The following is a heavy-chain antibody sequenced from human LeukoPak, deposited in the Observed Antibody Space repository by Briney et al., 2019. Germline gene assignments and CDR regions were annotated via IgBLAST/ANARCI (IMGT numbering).Heavy chain of an antibody. CDR3: ARLMAAAGRYYYYMDV. Sequence: RASVKVSCKASGYTFTGYYMHWVRQAPGQGLEWMGWINPNSGGTNYAQKFQGRVTMTRDTSISTAYMELSRLRSDDTAVYYCARLMAAAGRYYYYMDVWGKGTTVTVSS. CDR1: GYTFTGYY. CDR2: INPNSGGT. D-gene: IGHD6-13*01. V-gene: IGHV1-2*02. J-gene: IGHJ6*03.